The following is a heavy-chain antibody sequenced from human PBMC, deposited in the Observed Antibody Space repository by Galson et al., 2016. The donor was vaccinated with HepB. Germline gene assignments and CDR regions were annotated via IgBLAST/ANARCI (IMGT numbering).Heavy chain of an antibody. V-gene: IGHV4-61*01. J-gene: IGHJ4*02. D-gene: IGHD1-26*01. Sequence: TCTVSGGSLSSDNYFWSWVRQPPGKGLEWIGFIQDTGNTNCNPSLKSRVTISIDRSKNQFSLKLSSVTAADTAVYYCARDQHGSYMPHWGLGTLVTVSS. CDR2: IQDTGNT. CDR1: GGSLSSDNYF. CDR3: ARDQHGSYMPH.